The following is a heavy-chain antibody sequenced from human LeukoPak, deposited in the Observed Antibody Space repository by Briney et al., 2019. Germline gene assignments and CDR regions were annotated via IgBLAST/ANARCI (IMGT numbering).Heavy chain of an antibody. D-gene: IGHD3-10*01. V-gene: IGHV4-39*01. CDR3: ASLWFGLYYYYYYGMDV. J-gene: IGHJ6*02. Sequence: SETLSLTCTVSGGSISSYYWGWIRQPPGKGLEWIGSIYYSGSTYYNPSLKSRVTISVDTSKNQFSLKLSSVTAADTAVYYCASLWFGLYYYYYYGMDVWGQGTTVTVSS. CDR1: GGSISSYY. CDR2: IYYSGST.